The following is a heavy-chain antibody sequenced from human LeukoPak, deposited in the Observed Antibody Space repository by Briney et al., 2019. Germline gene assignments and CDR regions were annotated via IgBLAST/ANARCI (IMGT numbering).Heavy chain of an antibody. J-gene: IGHJ4*02. CDR3: ARVGGYSSSWYLGY. CDR2: IYYTGST. Sequence: SETLTLTCTASGGSISSYYWSWIRQPPGKGLEWIGFIYYTGSTTYNSSLKSRVTISVDTSKNQFSLKLSSVTPADTAVYYCARVGGYSSSWYLGYWGQGTLVTVSS. D-gene: IGHD6-19*01. CDR1: GGSISSYY. V-gene: IGHV4-59*01.